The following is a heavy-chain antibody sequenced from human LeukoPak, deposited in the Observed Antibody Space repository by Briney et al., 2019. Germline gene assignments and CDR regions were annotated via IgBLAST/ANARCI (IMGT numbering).Heavy chain of an antibody. V-gene: IGHV4-31*11. J-gene: IGHJ3*02. CDR2: IYYSGSA. CDR3: ARDDSSDNAFDI. CDR1: GGSFSGYY. D-gene: IGHD3-22*01. Sequence: PSETLSLTCAVYGGSFSGYYWSWIRQHPGKGLEWIGYIYYSGSAYYNPSLKSRVTISVDTSKNQFSLKLSSVTAADTAVYYCARDDSSDNAFDIWGQGTMVTVSS.